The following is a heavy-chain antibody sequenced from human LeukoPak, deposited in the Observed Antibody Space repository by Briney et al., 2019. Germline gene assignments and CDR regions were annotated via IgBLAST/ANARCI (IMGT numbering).Heavy chain of an antibody. Sequence: PGRSLRLSCAASGFTFRSYAMHWVRQAPGKGLEWVAVISYDGSNKFYADSVKGRFTISRDNSKNTLYVQMNNLRGEDTAVYYCARANYYDSSGYYVYYYYYYYMDVWDKGTTVTVSS. CDR3: ARANYYDSSGYYVYYYYYYYMDV. J-gene: IGHJ6*03. CDR1: GFTFRSYA. D-gene: IGHD3-22*01. V-gene: IGHV3-30*14. CDR2: ISYDGSNK.